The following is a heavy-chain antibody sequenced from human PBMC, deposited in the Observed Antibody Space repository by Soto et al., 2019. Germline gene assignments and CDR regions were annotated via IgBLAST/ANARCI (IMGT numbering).Heavy chain of an antibody. V-gene: IGHV3-23*01. D-gene: IGHD3-16*01. CDR3: AKWGTTQNYYYYYYMDV. Sequence: PGGSLRLSCAASGFTFSSYAMSWVRQAPGKGLEWVSATSGSGVGTYYADSVKGRFTISRDNSKNTLYLQMNSLSAEDTAVYYCAKWGTTQNYYYYYYMDVWGKGTTVTVSS. CDR1: GFTFSSYA. CDR2: TSGSGVGT. J-gene: IGHJ6*03.